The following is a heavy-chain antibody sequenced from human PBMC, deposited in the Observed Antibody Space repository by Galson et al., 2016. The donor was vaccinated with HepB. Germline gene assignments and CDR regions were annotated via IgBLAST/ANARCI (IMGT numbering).Heavy chain of an antibody. CDR2: IYWDDDK. CDR1: GFSLTTSAMG. D-gene: IGHD3-10*01. Sequence: PALVKPTQTLTLTCTFSGFSLTTSAMGVVWMRQPPGKALEWLALIYWDDDKRYRPSLKTRLTIAKDTSKEQVVLKMTNMDPVDTATYFCSHVTYGSGSYYADYWGQGTLVTVSS. CDR3: SHVTYGSGSYYADY. J-gene: IGHJ4*02. V-gene: IGHV2-5*08.